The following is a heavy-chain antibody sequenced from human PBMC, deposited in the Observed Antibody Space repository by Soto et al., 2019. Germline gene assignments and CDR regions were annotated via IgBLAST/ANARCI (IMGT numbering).Heavy chain of an antibody. D-gene: IGHD2-15*01. CDR3: AREGGLGYCNP. V-gene: IGHV3-48*02. Sequence: EVQLAESGGGLVQPGGSLRLSCAASGFTFSSYSMNWVRQAPGKGLEWVSYISSSSTIYYADSVKGRFTISRDNAKNSLYLQMNSLRDEDTAVYYCAREGGLGYCNPWGQGTLVTVSS. CDR1: GFTFSSYS. CDR2: ISSSSTI. J-gene: IGHJ5*02.